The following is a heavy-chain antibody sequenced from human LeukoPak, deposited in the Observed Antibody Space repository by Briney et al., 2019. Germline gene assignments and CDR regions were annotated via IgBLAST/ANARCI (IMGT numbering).Heavy chain of an antibody. V-gene: IGHV4-59*01. Sequence: PSETLSLTCTVSGGSISSYYWSWIRQPPGKGLEWIGYIYYSGSTNYNPSLKSRVTISVDTSKNQFSLKLSSVTAADTAVYYCARDRRLLWFGELAVDWYFDLWGRGTLVTVSS. CDR1: GGSISSYY. CDR3: ARDRRLLWFGELAVDWYFDL. D-gene: IGHD3-10*01. J-gene: IGHJ2*01. CDR2: IYYSGST.